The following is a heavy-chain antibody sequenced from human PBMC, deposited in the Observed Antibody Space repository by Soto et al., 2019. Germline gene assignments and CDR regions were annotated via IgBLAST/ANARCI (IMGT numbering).Heavy chain of an antibody. Sequence: QVQLVESGGALVKPGASLRLSCAVSGFTFSDFYMSWIRQAPGKGLEWVSYISDSGTSTYYADSVKGRFIISRDNAKSSLYLQMNSLRAEDTAMYYCIRDYCDYCGQGTLVTVSS. J-gene: IGHJ4*02. V-gene: IGHV3-11*01. CDR3: IRDYCDY. CDR1: GFTFSDFY. CDR2: ISDSGTST.